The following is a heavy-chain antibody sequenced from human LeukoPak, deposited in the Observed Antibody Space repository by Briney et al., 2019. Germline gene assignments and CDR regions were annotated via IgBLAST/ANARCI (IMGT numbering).Heavy chain of an antibody. J-gene: IGHJ4*02. CDR2: IYSGDST. Sequence: PGGSLRLSCAASGFTVSSNYMSWVRQAPGKGLEWVSVIYSGDSTYYADSVKGRFTISRDNSKNTLYLQMNSLRAEDTAVYYCASAPGYYDIRDPPRYWGQGTLVTVSS. CDR1: GFTVSSNY. CDR3: ASAPGYYDIRDPPRY. V-gene: IGHV3-53*01. D-gene: IGHD3-9*01.